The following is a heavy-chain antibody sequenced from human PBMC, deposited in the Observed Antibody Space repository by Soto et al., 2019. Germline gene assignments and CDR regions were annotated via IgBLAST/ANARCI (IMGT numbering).Heavy chain of an antibody. CDR1: GGTFSSYA. CDR3: ALTLGYSSSSSYYYYGMDV. CDR2: IIPIFGTA. D-gene: IGHD6-6*01. V-gene: IGHV1-69*13. Sequence: SVKVSCKASGGTFSSYAISWVRQAPGQGLEWMGGIIPIFGTANYAQKFQGRVTITADESTSTAYMELSSLRSEDTAVYYCALTLGYSSSSSYYYYGMDVWGQGTTVTVSS. J-gene: IGHJ6*02.